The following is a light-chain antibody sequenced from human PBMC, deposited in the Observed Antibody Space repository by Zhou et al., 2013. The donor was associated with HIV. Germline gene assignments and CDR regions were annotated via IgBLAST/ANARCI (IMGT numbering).Light chain of an antibody. Sequence: DVVMTQSPLSLPVTLGQPASISCRSSQSLVHSDGNTYLNWFQQRPGQSPRHLIYKVSNRDSGVPDRFGGSGSGTDFTLKISRVEAEDVGVYYCMQGTHWPLTFGGGTKVEDQT. J-gene: IGKJ4*01. CDR1: QSLVHSDGNTY. CDR2: KVS. V-gene: IGKV2-30*02. CDR3: MQGTHWPLT.